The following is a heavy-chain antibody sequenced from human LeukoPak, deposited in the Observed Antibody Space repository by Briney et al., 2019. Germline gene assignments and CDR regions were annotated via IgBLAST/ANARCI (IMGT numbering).Heavy chain of an antibody. CDR1: VYTFTSYG. V-gene: IGHV1-18*04. CDR2: ISAYNGNT. Sequence: ASVKVSCKASVYTFTSYGISWVRRAPRQGLEGMGWISAYNGNTNYAQKPQGRVTMTTDTSTSTAYMELRSLRSDDTAVYYCARDVGSNLDYWGQGTLVTVSS. D-gene: IGHD1-26*01. CDR3: ARDVGSNLDY. J-gene: IGHJ4*02.